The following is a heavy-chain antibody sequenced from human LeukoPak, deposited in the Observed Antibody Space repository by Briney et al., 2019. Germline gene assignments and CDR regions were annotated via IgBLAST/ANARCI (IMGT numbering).Heavy chain of an antibody. V-gene: IGHV4-4*07. Sequence: SETLSLTCTVSGGSISGFYWSWIRQPADRGLEWIGHIYRSGSTDFNPSLKSRVTMSADTSKSQFSLKLSSVTAADTALYYCARGGGSTRGYYSGVFDVWGQGTMVTVSS. CDR1: GGSISGFY. J-gene: IGHJ3*01. CDR3: ARGGGSTRGYYSGVFDV. CDR2: IYRSGST. D-gene: IGHD6-25*01.